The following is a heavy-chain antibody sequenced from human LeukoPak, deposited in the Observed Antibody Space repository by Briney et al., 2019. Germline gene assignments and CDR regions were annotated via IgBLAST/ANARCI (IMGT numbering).Heavy chain of an antibody. CDR1: GYSIRSGYH. D-gene: IGHD2-15*01. V-gene: IGHV4-38-2*01. J-gene: IGHJ4*02. CDR2: IFHSGNT. CDR3: ARTLYCIGATATCYSPELFDS. Sequence: SETLSLTCAVSGYSIRSGYHWGWIRQSPGKGLEWIGSIFHSGNTYYNPSLKSRVTISVDTSMNQFSLKLTSLTAADTAVYYCARTLYCIGATATCYSPELFDSWGQGTLVTVSS.